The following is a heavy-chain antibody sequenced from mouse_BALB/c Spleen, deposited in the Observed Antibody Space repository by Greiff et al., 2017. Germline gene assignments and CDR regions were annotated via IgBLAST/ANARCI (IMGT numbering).Heavy chain of an antibody. J-gene: IGHJ3*01. V-gene: IGHV5-6-4*01. CDR1: GFTFSSYT. D-gene: IGHD2-3*01. CDR3: TRGGDGSPFAY. Sequence: EVMLVESGGGLVKPGGSLKLSCAASGFTFSSYTMSWVRQTPEKRLEWVATISSGGSYTYYPDSVKGRFTISRDNAKNTLYLQMSSLKSEDTAMYYCTRGGDGSPFAYWGQGTLVTVSA. CDR2: ISSGGSYT.